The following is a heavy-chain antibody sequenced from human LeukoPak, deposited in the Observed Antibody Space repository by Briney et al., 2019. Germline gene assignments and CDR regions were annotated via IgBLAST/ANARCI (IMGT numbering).Heavy chain of an antibody. CDR2: IYHSGST. CDR3: ARHRYDFWSGYHLRGTPYYFDY. CDR1: GGSISSSNW. Sequence: SGTLSLTCAVSGGSISSSNWWSWVRQPPGKGLEWIGEIYHSGSTNYNPSLKSRVTISVDTSKNQFSLKLSSVTAADTAVYYCARHRYDFWSGYHLRGTPYYFDYWGQGTLVTVSS. V-gene: IGHV4-4*02. J-gene: IGHJ4*02. D-gene: IGHD3-3*01.